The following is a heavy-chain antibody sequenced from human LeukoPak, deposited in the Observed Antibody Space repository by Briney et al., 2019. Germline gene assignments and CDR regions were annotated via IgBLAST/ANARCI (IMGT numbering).Heavy chain of an antibody. Sequence: SETLSLTCIVSGGSIGSYYWSWIRQPAGKGLEWIGRIYTSGSTNYSPSLKSRVSMSVDTSKNQFSLKLSSVTAADTAVYYCARHYGTNGYFSSFFDYWGQGTLVTVSS. V-gene: IGHV4-4*07. CDR3: ARHYGTNGYFSSFFDY. D-gene: IGHD3-22*01. CDR2: IYTSGST. J-gene: IGHJ4*02. CDR1: GGSIGSYY.